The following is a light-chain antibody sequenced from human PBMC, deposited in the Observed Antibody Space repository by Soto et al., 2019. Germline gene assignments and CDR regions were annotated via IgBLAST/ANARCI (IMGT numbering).Light chain of an antibody. CDR3: QQRSNWPPV. J-gene: IGKJ3*01. Sequence: EIVLTQSPATLSLSPGERATLSCRASQSVSSYSAWYQQKPGQAPRLLIYDSSNRATGIPARFSGSGSGTDFTLTTSSLEPEDFAVYYCQQRSNWPPVFGPGTKVDIK. CDR1: QSVSSY. CDR2: DSS. V-gene: IGKV3-11*01.